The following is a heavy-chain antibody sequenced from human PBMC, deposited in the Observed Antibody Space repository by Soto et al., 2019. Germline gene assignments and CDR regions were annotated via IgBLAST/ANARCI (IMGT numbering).Heavy chain of an antibody. CDR1: GGSISSGDYY. V-gene: IGHV4-30-4*01. CDR2: IYYSGST. Sequence: QVQLQESGPGLVKPSQTLSLTCTVSGGSISSGDYYWSWIRQPPGKGLEWIGYIYYSGSTYYNPSLKSRVTISVDTSKNQFSLKLSSVTAADTAVYYCARDSTYYYDSSGYYGAFDIWGQGTMVTVSS. J-gene: IGHJ3*02. D-gene: IGHD3-22*01. CDR3: ARDSTYYYDSSGYYGAFDI.